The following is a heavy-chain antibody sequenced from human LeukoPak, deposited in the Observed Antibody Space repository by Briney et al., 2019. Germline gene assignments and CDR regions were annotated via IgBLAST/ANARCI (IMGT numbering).Heavy chain of an antibody. CDR1: GFTFSSYA. CDR2: ISYDGSNK. CDR3: AGYYYGSGSPYYYYGMDV. D-gene: IGHD3-10*01. V-gene: IGHV3-30*14. J-gene: IGHJ6*02. Sequence: GGSLRLSCAASGFTFSSYAIHWVRQAPGKGLEWVAIISYDGSNKYYADSVKGRFTISRDNSKNTLYLQMNSLRAEDTAVYYCAGYYYGSGSPYYYYGMDVWGQGTTVTVSS.